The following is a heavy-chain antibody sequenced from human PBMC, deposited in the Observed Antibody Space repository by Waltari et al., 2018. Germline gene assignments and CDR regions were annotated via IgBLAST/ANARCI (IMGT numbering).Heavy chain of an antibody. CDR3: ARVKDDYSNPSYYYYGMDV. CDR1: GFSFSSYR. Sequence: EVQLVESGGGLVKPGGSLRLSCAASGFSFSSYRMNWVRQAPGQGLEWVSSISSSSSYIYYADSVKGRFTISRDNAKNSLYLQMNSLRAEDTAVYYCARVKDDYSNPSYYYYGMDVWGQGTTVTVSS. J-gene: IGHJ6*02. D-gene: IGHD4-4*01. V-gene: IGHV3-21*01. CDR2: ISSSSSYI.